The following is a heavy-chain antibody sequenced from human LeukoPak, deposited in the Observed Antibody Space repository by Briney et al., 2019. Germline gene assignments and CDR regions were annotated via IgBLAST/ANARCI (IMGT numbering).Heavy chain of an antibody. CDR2: IYYSGHT. CDR1: GGSISSNRYY. D-gene: IGHD1-26*01. V-gene: IGHV4-39*07. CDR3: ARDREGGAKAFDY. Sequence: SETLSLTCTVSGGSISSNRYYWGWIRQPPGKGLEWIGSIYYSGHTYYSPSLKSRVTISIDTSKNQFSLKLTSVTAADTAVFYCARDREGGAKAFDYWGQGTLVTVSS. J-gene: IGHJ4*02.